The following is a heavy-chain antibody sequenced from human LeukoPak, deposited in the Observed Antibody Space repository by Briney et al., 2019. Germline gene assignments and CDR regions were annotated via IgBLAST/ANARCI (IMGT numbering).Heavy chain of an antibody. D-gene: IGHD3-22*01. J-gene: IGHJ4*02. Sequence: SVKVSCKASGGTFSSYAISWVRQAPGQGLEWMGGIIPIFGTANYAQKFQGRVTITADESTSTAYMELRSLRSDDTAVYYCARVRDPTYYYDSSGYQIDYWGQGTLVTVSS. CDR2: IIPIFGTA. CDR1: GGTFSSYA. CDR3: ARVRDPTYYYDSSGYQIDY. V-gene: IGHV1-69*13.